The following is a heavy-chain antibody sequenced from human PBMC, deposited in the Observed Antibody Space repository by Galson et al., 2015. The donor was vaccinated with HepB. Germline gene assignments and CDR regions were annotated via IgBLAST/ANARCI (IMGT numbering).Heavy chain of an antibody. CDR1: GFTFSGSA. CDR2: IRSKANSYAT. Sequence: SLRLSCAASGFTFSGSAMHWVRQASGKGLEWVGRIRSKANSYATAYAASVKGRFTISRDDSKNTAYLQMNSLKTEDTAVYYCTRAVAVGSNWFDPWGQGTLVTVSS. CDR3: TRAVAVGSNWFDP. D-gene: IGHD2-15*01. J-gene: IGHJ5*02. V-gene: IGHV3-73*01.